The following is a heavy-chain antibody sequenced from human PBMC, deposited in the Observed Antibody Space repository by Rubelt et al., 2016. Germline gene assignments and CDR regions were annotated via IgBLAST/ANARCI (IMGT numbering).Heavy chain of an antibody. Sequence: QPGRSLRLSCAASGFTFRSYGMHWVRQAPGKGLEWVAIVWNDGSKKYYVDSVKGRFTISKDNAKNTLSLQMNSLRAEDTAVYYCARGGGSGWPFEYWGQGTLVTVSS. J-gene: IGHJ4*02. CDR1: GFTFRSYG. CDR2: VWNDGSKK. D-gene: IGHD6-19*01. CDR3: ARGGGSGWPFEY. V-gene: IGHV3-33*01.